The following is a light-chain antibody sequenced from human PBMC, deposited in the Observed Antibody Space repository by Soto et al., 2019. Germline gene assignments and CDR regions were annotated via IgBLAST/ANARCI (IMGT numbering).Light chain of an antibody. J-gene: IGKJ4*01. CDR1: QGIGVY. CDR3: QKYNSAPLT. V-gene: IGKV1-27*01. Sequence: DLQMTQSPSSLSASLGDRVTITCRASQGIGVYLAWFQQKPGKVPELLIYAASALQSGVPSRFSGSGSGTDFTLTISSLQPEDIATYYCQKYNSAPLTFGGGTKVEIK. CDR2: AAS.